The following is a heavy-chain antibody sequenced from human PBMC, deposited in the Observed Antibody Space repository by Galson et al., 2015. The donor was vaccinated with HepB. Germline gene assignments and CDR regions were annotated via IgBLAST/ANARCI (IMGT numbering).Heavy chain of an antibody. D-gene: IGHD3-3*01. CDR3: ARGGVSGVVIPYYFDY. CDR1: GFTFSSYS. J-gene: IGHJ4*02. CDR2: ISSSSSYI. V-gene: IGHV3-21*06. Sequence: SLRLSCAASGFTFSSYSMSWVRQAPGKGLEWVSSISSSSSYIYYADSVKGRFTISRDNAKNSLYLQMNSLRAEDTAVYYCARGGVSGVVIPYYFDYWGQGTLVTVSS.